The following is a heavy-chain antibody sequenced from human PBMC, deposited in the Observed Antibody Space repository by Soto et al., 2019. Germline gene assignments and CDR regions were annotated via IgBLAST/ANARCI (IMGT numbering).Heavy chain of an antibody. J-gene: IGHJ3*02. CDR1: GFTFSSYA. CDR2: ISGSGGST. D-gene: IGHD6-13*01. CDR3: AKAVGYSSSWYKIGAFDI. Sequence: GGALRLSCAASGFTFSSYAMSWVRQAPGKGLEWVSAISGSGGSTYYADSVKGRFTISRDNSKNTLYLQMNSLRAEDTAVYYCAKAVGYSSSWYKIGAFDIWGQGTMVTVSS. V-gene: IGHV3-23*01.